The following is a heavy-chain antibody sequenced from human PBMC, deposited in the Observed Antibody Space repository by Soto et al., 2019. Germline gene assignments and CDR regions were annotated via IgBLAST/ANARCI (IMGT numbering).Heavy chain of an antibody. D-gene: IGHD1-26*01. CDR2: IIPILNTP. Sequence: QVQLVQSGAEVKKPGSSVKVSCKASGGIFSSYAISWVRQAPGQGLEWMGAIIPILNTPHYAQKFQDRLTITADESTRTASMELSSLRSDDTAVYYCARIGGVGAPPGADYWGQGTLVTVSS. J-gene: IGHJ4*02. CDR3: ARIGGVGAPPGADY. V-gene: IGHV1-69*01. CDR1: GGIFSSYA.